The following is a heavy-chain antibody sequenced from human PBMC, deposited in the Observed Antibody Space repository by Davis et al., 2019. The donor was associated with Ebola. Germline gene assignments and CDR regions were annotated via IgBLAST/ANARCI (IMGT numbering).Heavy chain of an antibody. V-gene: IGHV3-30*18. CDR1: TFTFSSYA. J-gene: IGHJ6*02. D-gene: IGHD3-16*01. Sequence: PGGSLRLSCEASTFTFSSYAMHWVRQAPGKGLEWVAFISTDGNKKDYTDSVKGRFTISRDNSRDTLFLQMDSRRFEDSAVYYCVKDQSMIANNFFGLDVWGQGTTVTVSS. CDR2: ISTDGNKK. CDR3: VKDQSMIANNFFGLDV.